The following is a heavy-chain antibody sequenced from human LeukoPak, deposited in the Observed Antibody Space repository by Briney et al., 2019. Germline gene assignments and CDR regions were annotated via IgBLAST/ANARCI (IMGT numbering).Heavy chain of an antibody. V-gene: IGHV3-30*04. Sequence: GGSLRLSCAASGFTFSSYAMHWVRQAPGKGLEWVAVISYDGSNKYYADSVKGRFTISRDNSKNTLYLQMNSLRAEDTAVYYCARDRIKGYCSGGSCYRAFDIWGQGTMVTVSS. D-gene: IGHD2-15*01. CDR3: ARDRIKGYCSGGSCYRAFDI. CDR2: ISYDGSNK. CDR1: GFTFSSYA. J-gene: IGHJ3*02.